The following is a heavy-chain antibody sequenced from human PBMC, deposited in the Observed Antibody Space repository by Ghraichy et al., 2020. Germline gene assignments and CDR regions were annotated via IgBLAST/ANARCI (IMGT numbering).Heavy chain of an antibody. V-gene: IGHV3-48*03. D-gene: IGHD6-6*01. CDR2: ITSTGTII. CDR1: GFTFSNYE. J-gene: IGHJ6*02. CDR3: ARDISPAMAAQGGLDV. Sequence: GGSLRLSCAASGFTFSNYEMNWVRQAPGKGLEWVSYITSTGTIIYYVDSVKGRFTISRDNAKNSLYLQMNSLRAEDTAVYYCARDISPAMAAQGGLDVWGQGTTVTVSS.